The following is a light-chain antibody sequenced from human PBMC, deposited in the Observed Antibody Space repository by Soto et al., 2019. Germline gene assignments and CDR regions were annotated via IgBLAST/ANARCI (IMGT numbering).Light chain of an antibody. V-gene: IGKV3-20*01. CDR1: QSVSSSY. J-gene: IGKJ1*01. CDR2: GAS. Sequence: EIVLTQSPGTLSLSPRERATLSCRASQSVSSSYLAWYQQKPGQAPRLLIYGASSRATGIPDRFSGSGSGTDFTLTISRLEPEDFAVYYCQQYGSSPETFCQGTKVEIK. CDR3: QQYGSSPET.